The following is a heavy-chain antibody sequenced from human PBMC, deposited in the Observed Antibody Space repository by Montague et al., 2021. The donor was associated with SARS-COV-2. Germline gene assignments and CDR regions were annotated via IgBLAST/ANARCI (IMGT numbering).Heavy chain of an antibody. J-gene: IGHJ2*01. Sequence: TLSLTCTVSGGSISGDNYYWTWIRQHPGKGLEWIAYIYYTGSTYYXXXLQSRLRTSLDTSKNQFSLTLTSVTPADTAIYYCARNGGWGSRGAGYIDLWGRGTLVTVSS. V-gene: IGHV4-31*03. CDR3: ARNGGWGSRGAGYIDL. CDR1: GGSISGDNYY. D-gene: IGHD7-27*01. CDR2: IYYTGST.